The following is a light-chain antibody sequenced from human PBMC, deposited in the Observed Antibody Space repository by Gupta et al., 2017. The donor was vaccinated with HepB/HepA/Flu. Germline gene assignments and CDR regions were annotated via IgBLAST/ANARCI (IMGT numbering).Light chain of an antibody. CDR3: HQYNSYSLT. CDR2: KAS. CDR1: QSISDW. J-gene: IGKJ4*01. Sequence: DIQMTQSPSTLSASVGDRVTITCRASQSISDWLAWYQQKPGKAPKLLIYKASSLESGVPSRISGSGSGTEFPLTISSLQPYDFATYYCHQYNSYSLTFGGWTKVEIK. V-gene: IGKV1-5*03.